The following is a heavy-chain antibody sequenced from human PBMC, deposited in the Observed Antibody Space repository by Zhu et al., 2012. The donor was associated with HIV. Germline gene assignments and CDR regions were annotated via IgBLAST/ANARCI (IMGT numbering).Heavy chain of an antibody. J-gene: IGHJ4*02. Sequence: EVQLSESGGALVEPGGSLRISCVTSGFIFTNYAMTWVRQTPGKGLEWVSGTSTSGADTYYGNSVRGRFTSSRDNSRNTLFLQMNNLRAEDTAIYYCATSRPLFDRSGSSYFIHWGREPWSPSPQ. CDR3: ATSRPLFDRSGSSYFIH. V-gene: IGHV3-23*01. CDR1: GFIFTNYA. CDR2: TSTSGADT. D-gene: IGHD6-6*01.